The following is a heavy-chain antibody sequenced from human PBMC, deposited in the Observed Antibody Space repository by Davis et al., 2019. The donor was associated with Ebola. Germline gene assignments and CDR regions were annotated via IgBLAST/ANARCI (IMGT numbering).Heavy chain of an antibody. J-gene: IGHJ4*02. V-gene: IGHV5-51*01. CDR1: GYDFANYW. CDR2: IYPGDFDS. CDR3: VRRPSLVGAPFDY. D-gene: IGHD1-26*01. Sequence: GESLKISCQGSGYDFANYWIGWVRQMPGKGLEWMGLIYPGDFDSRYRPSFQGQVTISVDKSISAAYLQWSSLKASDSGTDYCVRRPSLVGAPFDYWGQGTLVNVSS.